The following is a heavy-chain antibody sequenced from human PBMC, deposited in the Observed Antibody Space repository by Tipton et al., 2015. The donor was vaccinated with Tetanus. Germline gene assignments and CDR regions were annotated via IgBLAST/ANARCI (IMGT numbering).Heavy chain of an antibody. Sequence: TLSLTCTVSGDSLSSGGYYWSWIRQTPGKGLESIGYIYYSGSTYYNPSLKSRVTISVDTPKNQFSLRLSSVTAADTAVYYCARDHGITWGGMGYYYGMDVWGQGTTVTVSS. D-gene: IGHD3-16*01. CDR2: IYYSGST. J-gene: IGHJ6*02. CDR1: GDSLSSGGYY. V-gene: IGHV4-30-4*01. CDR3: ARDHGITWGGMGYYYGMDV.